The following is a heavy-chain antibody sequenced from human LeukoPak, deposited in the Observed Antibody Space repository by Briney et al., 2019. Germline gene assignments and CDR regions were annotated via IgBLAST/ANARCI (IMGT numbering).Heavy chain of an antibody. Sequence: GGSLRLSCAASGFTFSTYSMHWVRQAPGKGLEWVSSIRSGSTYINYADSVKGRFTISTDDAKKSLYLQMNSLRAEDTAVYYCARDGIFDYWGQGTLVTVSS. CDR2: IRSGSTYI. J-gene: IGHJ4*02. CDR3: ARDGIFDY. V-gene: IGHV3-21*01. CDR1: GFTFSTYS.